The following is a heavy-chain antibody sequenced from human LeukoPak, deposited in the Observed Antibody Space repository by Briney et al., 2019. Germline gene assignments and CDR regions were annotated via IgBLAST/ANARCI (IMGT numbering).Heavy chain of an antibody. J-gene: IGHJ4*02. CDR1: GFTFSTYG. CDR2: IWYDGSNK. Sequence: GGSLRLSCAASGFTFSTYGMHWVRQAPGKGLEWVAVIWYDGSNKYYANSVKGRFTISRDNSENTLYLQMNSLRAEDTAVYYCAKDLVDYGDSYYFDYWGQGTLVTVSS. CDR3: AKDLVDYGDSYYFDY. D-gene: IGHD4-17*01. V-gene: IGHV3-33*06.